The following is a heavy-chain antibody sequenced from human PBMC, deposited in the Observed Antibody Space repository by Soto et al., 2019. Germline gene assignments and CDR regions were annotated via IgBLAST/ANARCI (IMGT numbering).Heavy chain of an antibody. CDR3: ASRKGHYDSSGYYYG. CDR1: GFTVSSNY. D-gene: IGHD3-22*01. V-gene: IGHV3-53*01. Sequence: LSLTCAASGFTVSSNYMSWVRQAPGKGLEWVSVIYSGGSTYYADSVKGRFTISRDNSKNTLYLQMNSLRAEDPAVYFFASRKGHYDSSGYYYGWGQGTLVTVSS. J-gene: IGHJ4*02. CDR2: IYSGGST.